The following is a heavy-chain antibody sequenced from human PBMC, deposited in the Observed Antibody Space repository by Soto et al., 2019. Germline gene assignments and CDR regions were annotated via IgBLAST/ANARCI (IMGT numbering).Heavy chain of an antibody. V-gene: IGHV1-69*01. Sequence: QVQLVQSGSEVKKPGSSVKVSCKASGDTFRTSAINWVRQAPGQGLEWMGGIIPIFATPYYAQKFQGRLTITADESTSTAYMELSSLRFEDSAVFYCASMGNKYCSGGSCYSPLVYWGQGTLVTVSS. D-gene: IGHD2-15*01. CDR2: IIPIFATP. CDR1: GDTFRTSA. CDR3: ASMGNKYCSGGSCYSPLVY. J-gene: IGHJ4*02.